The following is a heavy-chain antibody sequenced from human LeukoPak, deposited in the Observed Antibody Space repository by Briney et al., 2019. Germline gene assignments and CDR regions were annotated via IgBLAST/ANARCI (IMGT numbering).Heavy chain of an antibody. Sequence: GSLRLSCAASGFTFSSYAMSWVRQSPAKGLELIGSVSYNGNTFYNPSLKSRVTISVDTSKNQSCLKLSSVTAADTAVYYCARVLGPRMIVGATSYFDYWGQGTLVTVS. CDR1: GFTFSSYA. CDR3: ARVLGPRMIVGATSYFDY. J-gene: IGHJ4*02. D-gene: IGHD1-26*01. V-gene: IGHV4-39*07. CDR2: VSYNGNT.